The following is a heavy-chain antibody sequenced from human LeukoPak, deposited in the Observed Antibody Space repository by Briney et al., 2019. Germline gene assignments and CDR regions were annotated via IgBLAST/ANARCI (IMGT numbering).Heavy chain of an antibody. Sequence: SGPALVKPTQTLTLTCTFSGFSLSTSGMCVSWIRPPPGKALEWPARIDWDDDKYSSTSLQTRLNISKDTSKNQVVLTMTNMDPVDTATYYCARIRSGGDLDYWGQGTLVTVSS. CDR2: IDWDDDK. CDR1: GFSLSTSGMC. J-gene: IGHJ4*02. D-gene: IGHD1-26*01. CDR3: ARIRSGGDLDY. V-gene: IGHV2-70*11.